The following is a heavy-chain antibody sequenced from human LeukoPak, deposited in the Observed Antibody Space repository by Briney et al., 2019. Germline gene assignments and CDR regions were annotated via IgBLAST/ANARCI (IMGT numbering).Heavy chain of an antibody. Sequence: PSETLSLTCTVSGGSISSGDYYWSWIRQPPGKGLEWIGEINHSGSTNYNPSLKSRVTISVDTSKNQFSLKLSSVTAADTAVYYCARVGYDTDAFDIWGQGTMVTVSS. D-gene: IGHD3-9*01. CDR2: INHSGST. CDR1: GGSISSGDYY. J-gene: IGHJ3*02. V-gene: IGHV4-39*07. CDR3: ARVGYDTDAFDI.